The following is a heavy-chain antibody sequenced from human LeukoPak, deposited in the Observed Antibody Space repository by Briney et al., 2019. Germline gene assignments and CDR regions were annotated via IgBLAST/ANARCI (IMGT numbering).Heavy chain of an antibody. CDR2: IYYSGSN. V-gene: IGHV4-31*03. J-gene: IGHJ4*02. CDR3: VRCHGSGTTPLN. CDR1: GGSISSGGYY. D-gene: IGHD3-10*01. Sequence: SETLSLTCTVSGGSISSGGYYWNWIRQYPGKDLEWIGYIYYSGSNYYNPSLQSRVTISLDTSNNQFSLKLSSGTAADTAVYYCVRCHGSGTTPLNWGQGTLVTVSS.